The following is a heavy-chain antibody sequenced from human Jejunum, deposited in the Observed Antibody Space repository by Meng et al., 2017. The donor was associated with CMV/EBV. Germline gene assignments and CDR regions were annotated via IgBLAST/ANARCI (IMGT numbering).Heavy chain of an antibody. Sequence: QITLKESGPTLVQPTQTLPLTCTFAGFSLSTSGVGVGWIRQPPGKALECLAIIYGDDEKRYSPSLESRLTVTKDTSKNQVVLTMTNMVPVDTATYYCARAAARPSDWFDPWGQGTLVTVSS. CDR3: ARAAARPSDWFDP. D-gene: IGHD6-6*01. CDR1: GFSLSTSGVG. J-gene: IGHJ5*02. V-gene: IGHV2-5*02. CDR2: IYGDDEK.